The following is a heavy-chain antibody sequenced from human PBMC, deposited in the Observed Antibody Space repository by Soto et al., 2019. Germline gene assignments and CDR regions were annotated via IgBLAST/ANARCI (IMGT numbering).Heavy chain of an antibody. CDR1: GFTFSSYA. V-gene: IGHV3-23*01. D-gene: IGHD3-3*01. CDR2: ISGSGGST. J-gene: IGHJ6*02. Sequence: PGGSLRLSCAASGFTFSSYAMSWVRQAPGKGLEWVSAISGSGGSTYYADSVKGRFTISRDNSKNTLYLQMNSLRAEDTAVYYCAKDLDYDFWSGYGGMDVWGQGTTVTVPS. CDR3: AKDLDYDFWSGYGGMDV.